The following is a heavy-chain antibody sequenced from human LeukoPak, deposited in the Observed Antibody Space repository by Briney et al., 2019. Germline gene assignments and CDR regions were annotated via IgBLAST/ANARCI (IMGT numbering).Heavy chain of an antibody. CDR3: AKSRGESRGASNY. CDR1: GFTFSSYW. V-gene: IGHV3-7*03. D-gene: IGHD1-26*01. J-gene: IGHJ4*02. CDR2: IKQDGSEK. Sequence: GGSLRLSCVASGFTFSSYWMSWVRQAPGKGLEWVANIKQDGSEKYYVDSVKGRFTISRDNAKNSLYLQVNSLRAEDTAVYYCAKSRGESRGASNYWGQGTLVTVSS.